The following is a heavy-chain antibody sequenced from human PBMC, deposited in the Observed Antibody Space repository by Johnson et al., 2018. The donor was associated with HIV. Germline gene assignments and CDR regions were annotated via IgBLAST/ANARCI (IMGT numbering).Heavy chain of an antibody. J-gene: IGHJ3*02. CDR1: GFTFSSYA. Sequence: QVQLVESGGGVVQPGRSLRLSCAASGFTFSSYAMHWVRQAPGKGLEWVAVISYDGSNKYYADSVKGRFTISRDNSNNTLYLQMNSLRVEDTAVYYCARELEIAQGLDAFDIWGQGTMVTVSS. D-gene: IGHD5-24*01. CDR3: ARELEIAQGLDAFDI. V-gene: IGHV3-30-3*01. CDR2: ISYDGSNK.